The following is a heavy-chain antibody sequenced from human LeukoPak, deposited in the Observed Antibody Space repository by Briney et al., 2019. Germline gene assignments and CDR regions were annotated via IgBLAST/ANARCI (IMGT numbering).Heavy chain of an antibody. CDR2: INPSGGIT. J-gene: IGHJ5*02. CDR3: ARDRTRYCSSTSCYSERFAP. V-gene: IGHV1-46*01. Sequence: GASVTVSFKASGYTFTSYYMHWVRQAPGQGLEWMGIINPSGGITSYAHTFQARVTMTSAMSTSTVYMELSSLRSEDTAVYYCARDRTRYCSSTSCYSERFAPWGQGTLVTVSS. D-gene: IGHD2-2*01. CDR1: GYTFTSYY.